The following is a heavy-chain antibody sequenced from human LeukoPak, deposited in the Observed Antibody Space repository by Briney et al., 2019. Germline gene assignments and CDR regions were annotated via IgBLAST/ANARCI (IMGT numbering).Heavy chain of an antibody. D-gene: IGHD6-19*01. J-gene: IGHJ4*02. CDR1: GYTFTGYY. CDR3: ARDQGDSSGPDY. V-gene: IGHV1-2*02. CDR2: MNPNSGST. Sequence: GASVKVSCKASGYTFTGYYMHWVRQATGQGLEWMGWMNPNSGSTNYAQKFQGRVTMTRDTSISTAYMELSRLRSDDTAVYYCARDQGDSSGPDYWGQGTLVTVSS.